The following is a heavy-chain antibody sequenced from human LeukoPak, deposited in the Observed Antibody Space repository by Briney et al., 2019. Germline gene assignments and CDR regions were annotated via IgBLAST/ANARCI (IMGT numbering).Heavy chain of an antibody. D-gene: IGHD4-17*01. CDR2: INHSGST. J-gene: IGHJ4*02. V-gene: IGHV4-34*01. CDR1: GGSFSGYY. Sequence: PSETLSLTCAVYGGSFSGYYWSWIRQPPGKGLEWIGEINHSGSTNYNPSLKSRVTISVDTSKNQFSLKLSSVTAADTAVYYCARHGAYGDPFDYWGQGTLVTVSS. CDR3: ARHGAYGDPFDY.